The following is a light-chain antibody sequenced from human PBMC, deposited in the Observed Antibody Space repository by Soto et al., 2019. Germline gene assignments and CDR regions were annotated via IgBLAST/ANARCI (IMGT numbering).Light chain of an antibody. CDR3: LQYGSSPGFT. CDR2: GAS. CDR1: QSVSSSY. Sequence: EIVLTQSPGTLSLSPGERATLSCRASQSVSSSYLAWYQQKPGQAPRLLIYGASSRATGIPDRFSGSGSGTDFTLTISRLEPEDVAVYYCLQYGSSPGFTFGPGTKVDIK. J-gene: IGKJ3*01. V-gene: IGKV3-20*01.